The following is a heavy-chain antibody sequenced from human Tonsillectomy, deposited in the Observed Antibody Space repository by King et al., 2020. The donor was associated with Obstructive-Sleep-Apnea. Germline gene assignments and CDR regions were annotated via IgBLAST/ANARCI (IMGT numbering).Heavy chain of an antibody. CDR2: STSAARGYIT. CDR3: VRGYRGFDS. Sequence: VQSGGSLTLSCATSGFTLSDFFLDWVRQAPGKGLEWLARSTSAARGYITVYAASVKDRFTIARDVSSKSLYLHMRSLEIDDTAVYYCVRGYRGFDSWGQGTLVTVSS. D-gene: IGHD1-14*01. J-gene: IGHJ4*02. CDR1: GFTLSDFF. V-gene: IGHV3-72*01.